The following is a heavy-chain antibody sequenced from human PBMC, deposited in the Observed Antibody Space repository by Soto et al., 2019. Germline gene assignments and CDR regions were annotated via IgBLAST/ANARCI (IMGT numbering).Heavy chain of an antibody. CDR3: ARGWQPPIRI. CDR2: INHSGST. Sequence: SETLSLTCAVYGGSFSGYYWSWIRQPPGKGLEWIGEINHSGSTNYNPSLKSRVTISVDTSKNQFSLKLSSVTAADTAVYCCARGWQPPIRIWGQGTLVTVSS. CDR1: GGSFSGYY. J-gene: IGHJ4*02. D-gene: IGHD6-13*01. V-gene: IGHV4-34*01.